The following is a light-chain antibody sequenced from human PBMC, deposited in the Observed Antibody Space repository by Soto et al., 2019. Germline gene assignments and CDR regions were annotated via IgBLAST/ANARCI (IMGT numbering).Light chain of an antibody. CDR2: AAS. V-gene: IGKV1-6*01. CDR3: LQKYFYPCT. J-gene: IGKJ3*01. Sequence: AIQMTQSPSSLSASVGDRVTITCRASQGIRNDLDWFQQKPGKAPKLLIYAASNLQSGVPARFSGSESGTDFTLTISSLQPEDFATYYCLQKYFYPCTFGPGTKVDIK. CDR1: QGIRND.